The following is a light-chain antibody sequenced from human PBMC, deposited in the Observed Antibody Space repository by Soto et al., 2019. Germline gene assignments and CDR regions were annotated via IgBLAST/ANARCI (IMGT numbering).Light chain of an antibody. J-gene: IGKJ4*01. CDR2: GAS. CDR1: QSISSNY. Sequence: EIVLTQSPGTLSLSPGERATLSCRASQSISSNYLAWYHQKPGQAPRLLIHGASRRAYGIPDRFSGSGSGTDFTLTISRLESQDFAVYYCQQYGSSPLTFGGGTKVEN. V-gene: IGKV3-20*01. CDR3: QQYGSSPLT.